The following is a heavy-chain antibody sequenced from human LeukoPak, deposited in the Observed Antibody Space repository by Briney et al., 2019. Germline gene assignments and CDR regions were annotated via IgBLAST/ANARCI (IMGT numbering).Heavy chain of an antibody. Sequence: ASVKVSCKASGYTFTSYDINWVRQATGQGLEWMGWISAYNGNTNYAQKLQGRVTMTTDTSTSTAYMELRSLRSDDTAVYYCARERVPRRSFDIWGQGTMVTVSS. CDR1: GYTFTSYD. CDR2: ISAYNGNT. D-gene: IGHD3-3*01. V-gene: IGHV1-18*01. J-gene: IGHJ3*02. CDR3: ARERVPRRSFDI.